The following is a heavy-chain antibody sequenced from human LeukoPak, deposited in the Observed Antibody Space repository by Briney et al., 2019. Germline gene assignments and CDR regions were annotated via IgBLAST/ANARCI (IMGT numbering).Heavy chain of an antibody. Sequence: ASVKVSCKASGGTFSSYAISWVRQAPGQGLEWMGGIIPIFGTANYAQKFQGRVTITADKSTSTAYMELSSLRSEDTAVYYCARGRYYYDSSGYYYGNFDSWGQGTLVTVSS. CDR3: ARGRYYYDSSGYYYGNFDS. V-gene: IGHV1-69*06. J-gene: IGHJ4*02. CDR1: GGTFSSYA. D-gene: IGHD3-22*01. CDR2: IIPIFGTA.